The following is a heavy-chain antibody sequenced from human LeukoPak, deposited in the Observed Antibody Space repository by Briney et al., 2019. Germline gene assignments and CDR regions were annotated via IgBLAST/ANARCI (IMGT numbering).Heavy chain of an antibody. CDR3: ARYSEVYYYVDV. J-gene: IGHJ6*03. CDR2: IRSYSSYI. V-gene: IGHV3-21*01. CDR1: GFTFSSYS. D-gene: IGHD2-15*01. Sequence: PGGSLRLSCAASGFTFSSYSVNWVRQAPGKGLEWVATIRSYSSYIHYADSVKGRFTISRDDAKKSMFLVMNSLRVEDTAVYFCARYSEVYYYVDVWGTGTTVTVSS.